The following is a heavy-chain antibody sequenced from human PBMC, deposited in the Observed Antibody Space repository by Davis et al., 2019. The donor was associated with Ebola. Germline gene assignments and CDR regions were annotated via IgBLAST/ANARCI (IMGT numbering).Heavy chain of an antibody. Sequence: PGGSLRLSCAASAFTVSSNYMSWVRQAPGKGLEWVSVTYTGVCTYYEDSVKGRFTISRDNSQNTLYLQINSLRAEDTAVYYGAKQTHSSGWYARYYFDYWGQGTLVTVSS. J-gene: IGHJ4*02. CDR3: AKQTHSSGWYARYYFDY. CDR2: TYTGVCT. D-gene: IGHD6-19*01. CDR1: AFTVSSNY. V-gene: IGHV3-66*04.